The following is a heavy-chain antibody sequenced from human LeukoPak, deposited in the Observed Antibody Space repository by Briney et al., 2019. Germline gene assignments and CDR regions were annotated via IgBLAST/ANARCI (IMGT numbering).Heavy chain of an antibody. CDR1: EFSVSSNY. J-gene: IGHJ4*02. CDR3: AKLVGSSSGWSGIDY. D-gene: IGHD6-19*01. Sequence: GGSLRLSCAASEFSVSSNYMTWVRQAPGKGLECVSIIYSGGTTYYADSVRGRFTISRDNSKNTLYLQMDRLRVEDTAVYYCAKLVGSSSGWSGIDYWGQGTLVTVSS. V-gene: IGHV3-66*04. CDR2: IYSGGTT.